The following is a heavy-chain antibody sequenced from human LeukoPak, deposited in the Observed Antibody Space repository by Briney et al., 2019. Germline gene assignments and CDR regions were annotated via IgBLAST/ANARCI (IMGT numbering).Heavy chain of an antibody. D-gene: IGHD2-15*01. J-gene: IGHJ6*03. CDR2: LDESGRP. CDR3: ARDLGGYPFFMDV. Sequence: PSETLSLTCSVSGGSIRCGDHHWAWVRQPPGKGLEFIGSLDESGRPYYNRPLKSRVSISGDTSGKQFSLNLTSVTAADTAVYFCARDLGGYPFFMDVWGKGTTVIVSS. V-gene: IGHV4-39*07. CDR1: GGSIRCGDHH.